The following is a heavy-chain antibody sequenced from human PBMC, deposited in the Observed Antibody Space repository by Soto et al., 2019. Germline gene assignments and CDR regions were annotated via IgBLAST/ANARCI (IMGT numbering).Heavy chain of an antibody. D-gene: IGHD3-22*01. V-gene: IGHV3-30*18. Sequence: QVQLVESGGGVVQPGRSLRLSCAASGFTFSSYGMHWVRQAPGKGLEWVAVISYDGSNKYYADSVKGRFTISRDNSKNTVYLKMNSLRAEDTDVYYCAKDTYYHDSSGYYVFEYWGQGTLVTVSS. CDR2: ISYDGSNK. J-gene: IGHJ4*02. CDR1: GFTFSSYG. CDR3: AKDTYYHDSSGYYVFEY.